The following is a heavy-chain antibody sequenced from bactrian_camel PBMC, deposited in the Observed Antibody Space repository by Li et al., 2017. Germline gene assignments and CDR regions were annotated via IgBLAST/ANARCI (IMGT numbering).Heavy chain of an antibody. CDR1: GWQYNTYC. V-gene: IGHV3S9*01. Sequence: HVQLVESGGGSVQPGGSLRLSCGIRGWQYNTYCMGWFRQVPGKAREGIASIEYDGTTTHAGSVKGRFTISRDSDKNTVYLQMNSLKVEDTATYYCAAGRGWASGRSQLLSPLEYGHWGQGTQVTVS. CDR3: AAGRGWASGRSQLLSPLEYGH. D-gene: IGHD6*01. J-gene: IGHJ4*01. CDR2: IEYDGTT.